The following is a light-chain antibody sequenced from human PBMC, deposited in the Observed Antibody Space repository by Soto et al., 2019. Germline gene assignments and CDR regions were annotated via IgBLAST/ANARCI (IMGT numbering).Light chain of an antibody. J-gene: IGKJ5*01. CDR1: QSVSSY. V-gene: IGKV3-20*01. CDR3: QQYGSAPPST. Sequence: EIVLTQSPATLSLSPGERATLSCRASQSVSSYLAWYQQKPGQAPRLLIYGASSRATGIPDRFSGSGSGTDFTPAISRLEPEDFAVYYCQQYGSAPPSTFGQGTRLELK. CDR2: GAS.